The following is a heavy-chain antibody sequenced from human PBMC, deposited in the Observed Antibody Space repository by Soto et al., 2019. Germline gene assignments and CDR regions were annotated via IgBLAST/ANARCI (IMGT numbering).Heavy chain of an antibody. Sequence: EVQLVESGGGLVKPGGSLRLSCAASGFTFSSYSMNWVRQAPGKGLEWVSSISSSSSYIYYADSVKGRFTISRDNAKNLLYLQINSLGDEDTAVYYCARAVVPGSYPGRAGGWNYWGQGTLVTVSS. J-gene: IGHJ4*02. D-gene: IGHD3-10*01. V-gene: IGHV3-21*01. CDR2: ISSSSSYI. CDR1: GFTFSSYS. CDR3: ARAVVPGSYPGRAGGWNY.